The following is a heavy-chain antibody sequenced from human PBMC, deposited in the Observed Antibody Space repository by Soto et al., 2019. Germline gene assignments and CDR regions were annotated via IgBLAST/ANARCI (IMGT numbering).Heavy chain of an antibody. Sequence: QVQLQESGPGLVKPSETLSLTCTVSGGSISSYYWSWIRQPPGKGLEWIGYIYYSGSTNYNPSLXLXVXIXLDTSKNQCSLKLSSVTAADTAVCYCARRYGASFDYWGQGTLVTVSS. V-gene: IGHV4-59*01. CDR1: GGSISSYY. CDR3: ARRYGASFDY. CDR2: IYYSGST. J-gene: IGHJ4*02. D-gene: IGHD4-17*01.